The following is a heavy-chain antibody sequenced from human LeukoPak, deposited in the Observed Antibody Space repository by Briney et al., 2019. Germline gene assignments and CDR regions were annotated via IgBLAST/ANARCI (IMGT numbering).Heavy chain of an antibody. CDR2: IYYSGST. Sequence: PSETLSLTCTVSGGSISSYYWSWIRQPPGKGLEWIGYIYYSGSTNYNPSLKSRVTISVDTSKNQFSLKLSSVTAADTAVYYCARVEYSSSLYYYYYMDVWAKGTRSPSP. V-gene: IGHV4-59*01. CDR3: ARVEYSSSLYYYYYMDV. CDR1: GGSISSYY. J-gene: IGHJ6*03. D-gene: IGHD6-6*01.